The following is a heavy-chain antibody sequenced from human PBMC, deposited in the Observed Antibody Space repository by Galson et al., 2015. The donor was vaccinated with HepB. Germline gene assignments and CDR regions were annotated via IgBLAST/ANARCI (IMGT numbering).Heavy chain of an antibody. CDR1: GFTFSSYA. CDR3: AKGGAQLDYYYGMDV. D-gene: IGHD2-2*01. Sequence: SLRLSCAASGFTFSSYAMHWVRQAPGKGLEWVAVISYDGSNKYYADSVKGRFTISRDNSKNTLYLQMNSLRAEDTAVYYCAKGGAQLDYYYGMDVWGQGTTVTVSS. CDR2: ISYDGSNK. V-gene: IGHV3-30*04. J-gene: IGHJ6*02.